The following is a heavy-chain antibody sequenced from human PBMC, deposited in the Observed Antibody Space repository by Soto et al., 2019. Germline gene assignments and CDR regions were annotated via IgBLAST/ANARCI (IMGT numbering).Heavy chain of an antibody. D-gene: IGHD4-4*01. Sequence: GGSLRLSCAASGFTFSSYSMNWVRQAPGKGLEWVSSISSSSSYIYYADSVKGRFTISRDNAKNSLYLQMNSLRAEDTAVYYCARPRVTTGENWFDLWGQGTLVTVSS. CDR2: ISSSSSYI. V-gene: IGHV3-21*01. CDR3: ARPRVTTGENWFDL. CDR1: GFTFSSYS. J-gene: IGHJ5*02.